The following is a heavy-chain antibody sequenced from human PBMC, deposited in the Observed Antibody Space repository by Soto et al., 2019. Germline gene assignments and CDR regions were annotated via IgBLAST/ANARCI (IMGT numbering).Heavy chain of an antibody. V-gene: IGHV2-5*02. D-gene: IGHD3-22*01. Sequence: QITLKESGPTLVKPTQTLTLTCTFSGFSLSTSGVGVGWIRQPPGKALEWLALIYWDDDKRYSPSLKSRLTITKDTSKNQVVLTMTNMDPVDTATYYCAHTAYYYDSSGYYYYYGMDVWGQGTTVTVSS. CDR1: GFSLSTSGVG. CDR3: AHTAYYYDSSGYYYYYGMDV. CDR2: IYWDDDK. J-gene: IGHJ6*02.